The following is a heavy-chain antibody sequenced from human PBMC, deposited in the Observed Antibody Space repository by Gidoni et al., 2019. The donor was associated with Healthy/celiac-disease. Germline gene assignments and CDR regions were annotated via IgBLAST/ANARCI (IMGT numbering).Heavy chain of an antibody. CDR3: AKDREYYYDSSDY. J-gene: IGHJ4*02. V-gene: IGHV3-23*01. Sequence: EVQLLQSGGGLVQPGGSLRLSCAASGFTFSSSALSWVRQGPGQGLEWVSAISGSGGSTYYADSVKGRFTISRDNSKNTLYLQMNSLRAEDTAVYYCAKDREYYYDSSDYWGQGTLVTVSS. D-gene: IGHD3-22*01. CDR1: GFTFSSSA. CDR2: ISGSGGST.